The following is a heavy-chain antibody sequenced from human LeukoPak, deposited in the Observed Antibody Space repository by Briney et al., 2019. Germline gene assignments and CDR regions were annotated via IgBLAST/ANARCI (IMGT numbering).Heavy chain of an antibody. CDR3: ARDGDFYYFDY. CDR1: GYSISSGNY. CDR2: IHHSGST. V-gene: IGHV4-38-2*02. J-gene: IGHJ4*02. Sequence: SETLSLTCTVSGYSISSGNYWGWIRQPPGKGPEWIGSIHHSGSTYYNPSLKSRVSISVDTSKNQFSLRLSSVTAADTAVYYCARDGDFYYFDYWGQGTLVTVSS.